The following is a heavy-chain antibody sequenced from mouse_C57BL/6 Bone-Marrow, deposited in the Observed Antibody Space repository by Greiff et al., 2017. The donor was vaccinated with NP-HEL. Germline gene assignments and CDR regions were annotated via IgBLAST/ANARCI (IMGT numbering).Heavy chain of an antibody. CDR1: GFSLTSYG. Sequence: VMLVESGPGLVQPSQSLSITCTVSGFSLTSYGVHWVRQSPGKGLEWLGVIGSGGSTDYNAAFISRLSISKDNSKSQVFFKMNSLQADDTAIYYCARKGGYDEGYWYFDVWAQGPRSPSPQ. J-gene: IGHJ1*03. D-gene: IGHD2-2*01. CDR2: IGSGGST. V-gene: IGHV2-2*01. CDR3: ARKGGYDEGYWYFDV.